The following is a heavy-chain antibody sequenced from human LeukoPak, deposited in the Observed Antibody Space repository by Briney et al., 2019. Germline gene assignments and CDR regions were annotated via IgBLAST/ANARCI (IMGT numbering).Heavy chain of an antibody. J-gene: IGHJ4*02. D-gene: IGHD6-13*01. CDR3: ARETGSSSWYAADY. Sequence: SVKVSCKTSGGTFSSYAISWVRQAPGQGLEWMGRIIPIFGTANYAQKFQGRVTITADKSTSTAYMELSSLRSEDTAVYYCARETGSSSWYAADYWGQGTLVTASS. CDR2: IIPIFGTA. V-gene: IGHV1-69*06. CDR1: GGTFSSYA.